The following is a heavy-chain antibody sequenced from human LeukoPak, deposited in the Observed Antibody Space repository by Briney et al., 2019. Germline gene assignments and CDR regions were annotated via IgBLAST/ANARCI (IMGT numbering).Heavy chain of an antibody. D-gene: IGHD3-10*01. V-gene: IGHV1-2*02. CDR3: ARDLYYGSGGLDY. Sequence: ASVKVSCKASGYTFTGYYMHWVRQAPGQGLEWMGWINPNSGGTNYAQKFQGRVTMTRDTSISTAYMELSRLTSDDTAVYYCARDLYYGSGGLDYWGQGTLVTVSS. J-gene: IGHJ4*02. CDR2: INPNSGGT. CDR1: GYTFTGYY.